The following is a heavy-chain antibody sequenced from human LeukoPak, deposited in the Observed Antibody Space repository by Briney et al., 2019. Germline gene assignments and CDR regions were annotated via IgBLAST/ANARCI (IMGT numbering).Heavy chain of an antibody. D-gene: IGHD3-3*01. Sequence: GGSLRLSCATSGFTFSRYWMSWVRQAPGKGLEWVANIKHDGSEQYYGDSVKGGFTISRDNAKNSLYLQMNGLRAEDTAVYYCARDLPNDEIFAVVPLFDYWGQGTLVTVSS. CDR1: GFTFSRYW. V-gene: IGHV3-7*01. CDR2: IKHDGSEQ. J-gene: IGHJ4*02. CDR3: ARDLPNDEIFAVVPLFDY.